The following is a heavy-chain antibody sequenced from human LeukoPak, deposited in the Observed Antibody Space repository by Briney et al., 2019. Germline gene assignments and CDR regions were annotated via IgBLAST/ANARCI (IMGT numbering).Heavy chain of an antibody. CDR1: GFTVSSNY. V-gene: IGHV3-53*01. CDR2: IYSGGST. J-gene: IGHJ4*02. CDR3: ARGSGYSYGPAYYFDY. Sequence: GGSLRLSCAASGFTVSSNYMSWVRQAPGKGLEWVSVIYSGGSTYYADSVKGRFTTSRDNSKNTLYLQMNSLRAEDTAVYYCARGSGYSYGPAYYFDYWGQGTLVTVSS. D-gene: IGHD5-18*01.